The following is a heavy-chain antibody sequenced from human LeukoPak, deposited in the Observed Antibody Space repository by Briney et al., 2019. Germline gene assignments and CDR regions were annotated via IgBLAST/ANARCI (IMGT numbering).Heavy chain of an antibody. CDR3: ARDPTREYDFWNGYYEGGDY. J-gene: IGHJ4*02. Sequence: ASVKVSCKASGYTFTGYYMHWVRQAPGQGLEWMGWINPNSGGTNYAQKFQGRVTMTRDTSISTAYMELSRLRSDDTAVYYCARDPTREYDFWNGYYEGGDYWGQGTLVTVSS. CDR2: INPNSGGT. D-gene: IGHD3-3*01. CDR1: GYTFTGYY. V-gene: IGHV1-2*02.